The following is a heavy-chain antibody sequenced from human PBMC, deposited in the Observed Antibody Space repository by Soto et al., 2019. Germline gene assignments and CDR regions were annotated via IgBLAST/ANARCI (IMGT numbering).Heavy chain of an antibody. CDR3: ASQQLVHYYYGMDV. Sequence: PSETLSLTCTVSGGSISSSSYYWGWIRQPPGKGLEWIGSIYYSGSTYYNPSLKSRVTISVDTSKNQFSLELSSVTAADTAVYYCASQQLVHYYYGMDVWGQGTTVTVSS. D-gene: IGHD6-13*01. CDR2: IYYSGST. J-gene: IGHJ6*02. V-gene: IGHV4-39*01. CDR1: GGSISSSSYY.